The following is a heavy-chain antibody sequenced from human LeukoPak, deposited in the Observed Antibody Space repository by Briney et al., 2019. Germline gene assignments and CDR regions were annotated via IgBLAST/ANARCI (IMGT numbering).Heavy chain of an antibody. CDR1: GFTFSSYG. J-gene: IGHJ4*02. CDR2: IRYDGSNK. CDR3: TTDVRGAVDY. Sequence: GGSLRLSCAASGFTFSSYGMHWVRQAPGKGLEWVAFIRYDGSNKYYADSVKGRFTISRDNSKNTLYLQMNSLKTEDTAVYYCTTDVRGAVDYWGQGTLVTVSS. V-gene: IGHV3-30*02. D-gene: IGHD3-10*02.